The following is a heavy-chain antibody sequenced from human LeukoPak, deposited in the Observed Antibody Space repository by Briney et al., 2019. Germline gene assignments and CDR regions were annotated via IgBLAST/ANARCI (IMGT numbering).Heavy chain of an antibody. D-gene: IGHD3-3*01. CDR1: GFTFSSYG. Sequence: GGSLRLSCAVSGFTFSSYGMSWVRQAPGKGLEWVSAISGSGGSTYYADSVKGRFTISRDNSKNTLYLQMNSLRAEDTAVYYCAKARTHYDFWSGYYLDYFDYWGQGTLVTVSS. CDR2: ISGSGGST. J-gene: IGHJ4*02. V-gene: IGHV3-23*01. CDR3: AKARTHYDFWSGYYLDYFDY.